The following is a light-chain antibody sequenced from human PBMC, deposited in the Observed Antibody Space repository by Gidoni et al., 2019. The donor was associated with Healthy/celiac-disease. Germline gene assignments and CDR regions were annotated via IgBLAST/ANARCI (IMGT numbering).Light chain of an antibody. CDR1: QSISSY. J-gene: IGKJ1*01. Sequence: DIRMTQSPSSLSASVGDRVTITCRASQSISSYLNWYQQKPGKAPKLLIYAASSLQSGVPSRFSGSGSGTDFTLTISSLQPDDFATYYCQQSYSKPWTFGQGTKVEIK. CDR2: AAS. V-gene: IGKV1-39*01. CDR3: QQSYSKPWT.